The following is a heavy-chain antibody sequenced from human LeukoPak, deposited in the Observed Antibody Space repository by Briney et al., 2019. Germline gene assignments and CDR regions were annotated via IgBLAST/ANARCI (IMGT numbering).Heavy chain of an antibody. CDR2: IYYSGST. CDR3: ARHGRSGYYDSSGYSDY. V-gene: IGHV4-39*01. Sequence: PSETLSLTCTVSAASITSSSYYWGWLRQPPGKGLEWFVSIYYSGSTYYNPSLKSRVTISVDTSKNQFSLKLSSVTAADTAVYYCARHGRSGYYDSSGYSDYWGQGTLVTVSS. J-gene: IGHJ4*02. CDR1: AASITSSSYY. D-gene: IGHD3-22*01.